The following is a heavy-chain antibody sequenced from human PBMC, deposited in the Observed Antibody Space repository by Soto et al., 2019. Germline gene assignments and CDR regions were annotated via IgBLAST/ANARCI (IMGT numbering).Heavy chain of an antibody. J-gene: IGHJ5*02. D-gene: IGHD3-16*01. V-gene: IGHV4-59*01. CDR3: ASGGNWFDP. Sequence: SETLSLTCNVSGGSISNYYWTWVRQSTEKGLEWIGYMYYNGNINYNPSLKSRVTISIDTSKNQCSLTRKSVTAADTAVYYCASGGNWFDPWGEGGVVTGSS. CDR1: GGSISNYY. CDR2: MYYNGNI.